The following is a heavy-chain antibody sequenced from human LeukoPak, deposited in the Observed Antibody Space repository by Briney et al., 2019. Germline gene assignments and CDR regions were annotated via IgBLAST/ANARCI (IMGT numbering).Heavy chain of an antibody. D-gene: IGHD3-22*01. CDR3: AKQGEGSGYYYEPWYFDL. Sequence: GGSLRLSCAASGFTFSSYAMSWVRQAPGKGLEWVSAISGSGGSTYYADSVKGRFTISRDNSKNTLYLQMNSLRAEDTAVYYCAKQGEGSGYYYEPWYFDLWGRGTLVTVSS. CDR1: GFTFSSYA. J-gene: IGHJ2*01. CDR2: ISGSGGST. V-gene: IGHV3-23*01.